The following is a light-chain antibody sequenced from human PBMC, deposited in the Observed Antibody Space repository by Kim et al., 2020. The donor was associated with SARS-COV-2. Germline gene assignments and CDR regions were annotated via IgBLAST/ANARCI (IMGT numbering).Light chain of an antibody. CDR1: DDISNT. V-gene: IGKV1-33*01. J-gene: IGKJ4*01. CDR3: QQYDDLPLP. CDR2: DAF. Sequence: ASVGARVPITCQASDDISNTFSWYQLKPGKAPNLLIYDAFTLETGVPSRFRGSGSGTDFALPISSLQSEDFAIYYCQQYDDLPLPFGGGTQVDIK.